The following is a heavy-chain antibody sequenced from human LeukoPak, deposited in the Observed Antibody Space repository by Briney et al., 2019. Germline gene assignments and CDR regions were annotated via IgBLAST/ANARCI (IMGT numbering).Heavy chain of an antibody. CDR1: GYTFISYD. J-gene: IGHJ5*02. D-gene: IGHD4-17*01. CDR3: ARGHAKAYGDLQIDWFDP. V-gene: IGHV1-8*01. Sequence: GASVKVSCKASGYTFISYDMNWVRQATGQGLEWIGWINPNNGKTGYAQKSQGRVTMTRDTSISTVYMDLSSLRSEDTAVYYCARGHAKAYGDLQIDWFDPWGQGTLVTVSS. CDR2: INPNNGKT.